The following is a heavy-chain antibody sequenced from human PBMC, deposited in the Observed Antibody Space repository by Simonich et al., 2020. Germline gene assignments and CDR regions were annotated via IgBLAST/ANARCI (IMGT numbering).Heavy chain of an antibody. V-gene: IGHV3-21*01. CDR1: GFTFSSYS. J-gene: IGHJ4*02. Sequence: GGGLVKPGGSLRLSCAASGFTFSSYSMNWVRQAPGKGLEWGSYISSSSSYIYYADSVKGRFTISRDNAKNSLYLQMNSLRAEDTAVYYCARDTSYYGSGSYYFDYWGQGTLVTVSS. CDR3: ARDTSYYGSGSYYFDY. CDR2: ISSSSSYI. D-gene: IGHD3-10*01.